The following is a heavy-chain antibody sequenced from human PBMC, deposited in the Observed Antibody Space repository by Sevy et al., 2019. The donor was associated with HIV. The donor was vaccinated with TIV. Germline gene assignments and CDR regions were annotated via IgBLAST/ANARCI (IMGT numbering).Heavy chain of an antibody. V-gene: IGHV4-34*01. J-gene: IGHJ4*02. CDR3: AGFGALESGY. D-gene: IGHD3-10*01. Sequence: WETLSLTCAVYGGSFSSYYWTWVRQPPGKGLEWIGEITHRGTTNYNPSLKSRVTISVDTSKNRFSLRLRSVTAADTAVYYCAGFGALESGYWGQGSLVTVSS. CDR1: GGSFSSYY. CDR2: ITHRGTT.